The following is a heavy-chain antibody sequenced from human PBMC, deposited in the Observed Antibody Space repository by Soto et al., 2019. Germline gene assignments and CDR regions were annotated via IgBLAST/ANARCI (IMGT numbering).Heavy chain of an antibody. D-gene: IGHD3-22*01. V-gene: IGHV3-23*01. CDR1: GFTFSNYA. J-gene: IGHJ5*01. Sequence: GGSLRLSCAASGFTFSNYAMSWVRQAPGKGLEWVSSISGSGGSTYYADSVKGRFTISRDNSKNSLYLQMNSLRAEDTAIYYCAKRSNKIVSYGINWFDSWGQGTLVTVSS. CDR2: ISGSGGST. CDR3: AKRSNKIVSYGINWFDS.